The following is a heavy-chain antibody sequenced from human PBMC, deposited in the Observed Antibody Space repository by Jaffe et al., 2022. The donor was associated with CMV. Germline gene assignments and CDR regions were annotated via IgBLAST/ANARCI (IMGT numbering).Heavy chain of an antibody. V-gene: IGHV3-9*01. CDR1: GFTFDDYA. CDR3: AKDILSTDYSNPYYYYGMDV. J-gene: IGHJ6*02. CDR2: ISWNSGSI. Sequence: EVQLVESGGGLVQPGRSLRLSCAASGFTFDDYAMHWVRQAPGKGLEWVSGISWNSGSIGYADSVKGRFTISRDNAKNSLYLQMNSLRAEDTALYYCAKDILSTDYSNPYYYYGMDVWGQGTTVTVSS. D-gene: IGHD4-4*01.